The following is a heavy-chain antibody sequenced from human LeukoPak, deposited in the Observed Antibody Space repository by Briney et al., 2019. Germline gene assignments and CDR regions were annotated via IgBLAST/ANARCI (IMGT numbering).Heavy chain of an antibody. J-gene: IGHJ6*03. Sequence: TGGSLRLSCAASGFRFSSYGMYWVRQAPGKGLEWVAFIRFDGDIKYYGEAVKGRFTISRNNAENKVFLQMDNLRAEDTAVYFCARSVSYMDVWGQGTTVTVSS. CDR3: ARSVSYMDV. CDR2: IRFDGDIK. CDR1: GFRFSSYG. V-gene: IGHV3-33*08. D-gene: IGHD4-17*01.